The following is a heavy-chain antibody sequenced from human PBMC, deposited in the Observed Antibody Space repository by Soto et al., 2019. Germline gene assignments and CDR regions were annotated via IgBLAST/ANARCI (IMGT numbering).Heavy chain of an antibody. Sequence: PGGSLRLSCAASGFTFSNNGMHWVRQAPGKGLEWVAFISNDESNTYYVASVKGRFTISRDNSKSTLYLQMNSLRAEDTALYYCAKGRSYYYYYGVDVWGQGTTVTVSS. CDR2: ISNDESNT. J-gene: IGHJ6*02. CDR3: AKGRSYYYYYGVDV. V-gene: IGHV3-30*18. CDR1: GFTFSNNG.